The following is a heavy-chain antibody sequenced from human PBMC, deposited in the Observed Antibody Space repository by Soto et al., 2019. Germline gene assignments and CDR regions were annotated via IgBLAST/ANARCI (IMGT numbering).Heavy chain of an antibody. CDR1: GGSISSGGYH. Sequence: QVQLQESGPGLVKPSQTLSLTCTVSGGSISSGGYHWSWIRQHPGKGLEWIGYIYYSGSTCYNPSLKSRVTISVDTSKNQFSLRLSSVTAADTAVYYCARGTTGTTHTFDYWGQGALVTVSS. CDR3: ARGTTGTTHTFDY. J-gene: IGHJ4*02. D-gene: IGHD1-1*01. CDR2: IYYSGST. V-gene: IGHV4-31*03.